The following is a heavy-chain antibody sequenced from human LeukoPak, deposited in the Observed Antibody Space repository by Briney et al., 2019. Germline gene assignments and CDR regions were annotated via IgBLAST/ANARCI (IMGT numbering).Heavy chain of an antibody. CDR2: INPNSGGT. Sequence: ASVKVSCKASRYTFTGYYMHWVRQAPGQGLEWMGWINPNSGGTNYAQKFQGRVTMTRDTSISTAYMELSRLRSDDTAVYYCARAVDTAMVALFDYWGQGTLVTVSS. J-gene: IGHJ4*02. D-gene: IGHD5-18*01. CDR1: RYTFTGYY. CDR3: ARAVDTAMVALFDY. V-gene: IGHV1-2*02.